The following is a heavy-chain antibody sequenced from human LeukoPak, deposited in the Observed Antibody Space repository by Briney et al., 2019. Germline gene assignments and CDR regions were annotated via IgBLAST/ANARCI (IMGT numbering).Heavy chain of an antibody. CDR3: AKDIAAAGTDFGFDY. J-gene: IGHJ4*02. CDR2: IRYDGSNK. CDR1: GFTLSSYG. V-gene: IGHV3-30*02. Sequence: PGGSLRLSCAASGFTLSSYGMHWVRQAPGKGLEWVAFIRYDGSNKYYADSVKGRFTISRDNSKNTLYLQMNSLRAEDTAVYYCAKDIAAAGTDFGFDYWGQGTLVTVSS. D-gene: IGHD6-13*01.